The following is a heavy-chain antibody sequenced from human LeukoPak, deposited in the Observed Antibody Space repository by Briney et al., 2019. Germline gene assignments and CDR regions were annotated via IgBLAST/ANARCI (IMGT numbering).Heavy chain of an antibody. CDR1: GYTFTSYG. D-gene: IGHD6-19*01. CDR2: ISAYNGNT. J-gene: IGHJ4*02. CDR3: ARELAVAGTPPANYFDY. Sequence: ASVKVSCKASGYTFTSYGISWVRQAPGQGLEWMGWISAYNGNTNYAQKLQGRVTMTRDTSTSTVYMELSSLRSEDTAVYYCARELAVAGTPPANYFDYWGQGTLVTVSS. V-gene: IGHV1-18*01.